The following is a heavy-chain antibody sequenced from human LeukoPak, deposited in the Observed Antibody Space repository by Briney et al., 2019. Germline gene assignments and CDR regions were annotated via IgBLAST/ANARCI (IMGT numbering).Heavy chain of an antibody. Sequence: GGSLRLSCAASGFTFSSYEMNWVRQAPGKGLEWVSYISSSGSTIYYADSVKGRFTISRDNAKNSLYLQMNSLGAEDTAVYYCARSAGIYYYYGMDVWGQGTTVTVSS. CDR2: ISSSGSTI. V-gene: IGHV3-48*03. J-gene: IGHJ6*02. CDR3: ARSAGIYYYYGMDV. D-gene: IGHD3-10*01. CDR1: GFTFSSYE.